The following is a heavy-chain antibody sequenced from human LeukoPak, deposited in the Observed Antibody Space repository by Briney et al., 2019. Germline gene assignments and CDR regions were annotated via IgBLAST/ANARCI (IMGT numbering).Heavy chain of an antibody. J-gene: IGHJ4*02. D-gene: IGHD2-2*02. CDR2: ISPNVGST. Sequence: PGASLRLSCAASGFTFSTYAMSWVRQAPGKGLEWVSTISPNVGSTYYADSVKGRFTISRDNSKNTLYPQMDSLRAEDTAVYYCACLPATIPFDYWGQGTLVTVSS. V-gene: IGHV3-23*01. CDR3: ACLPATIPFDY. CDR1: GFTFSTYA.